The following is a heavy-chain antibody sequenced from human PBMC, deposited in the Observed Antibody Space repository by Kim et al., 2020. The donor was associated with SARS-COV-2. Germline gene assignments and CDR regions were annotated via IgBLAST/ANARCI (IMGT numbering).Heavy chain of an antibody. J-gene: IGHJ1*01. CDR2: IGGGGGRT. CDR1: GFTFSSYA. CDR3: AEQPSYGGH. D-gene: IGHD4-17*01. V-gene: IGHV3-23*01. Sequence: GGSLRLSCAASGFTFSSYAMSWVRQAPGKGLEWVSAIGGGGGRTYYADSVKGRSTISRDATKNTLYLQMNSLRADDTAVYYCAEQPSYGGHWDQGTVVTV.